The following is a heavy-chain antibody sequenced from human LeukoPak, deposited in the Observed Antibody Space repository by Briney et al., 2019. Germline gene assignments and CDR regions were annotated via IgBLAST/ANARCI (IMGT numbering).Heavy chain of an antibody. Sequence: QSGGSLRLSCAASGFTFSSYAMHWVRQAPGKGLEWVAVISYDGSNKYYADSVKGRFTISRDNSKNTLYLQMNSLRAEDTAVYYCARGYDSSGYSYYYYYYYMDVWGKGTTVTISS. V-gene: IGHV3-30*04. CDR3: ARGYDSSGYSYYYYYYYMDV. J-gene: IGHJ6*03. D-gene: IGHD3-22*01. CDR2: ISYDGSNK. CDR1: GFTFSSYA.